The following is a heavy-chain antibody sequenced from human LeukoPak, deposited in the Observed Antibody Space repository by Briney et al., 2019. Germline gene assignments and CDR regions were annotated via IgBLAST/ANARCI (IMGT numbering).Heavy chain of an antibody. D-gene: IGHD2-15*01. Sequence: PGGSLRLSCAASGFTFSSYAMSWVRQAPGKGLEWVSAISGSGGSTYYADSVKGRFTISRDNAKNTLYLQMNSLRAEDTAVYYCARDHLSETYCSGGSCYSGGHWFDPWGQGTLVTVSS. CDR1: GFTFSSYA. J-gene: IGHJ5*02. V-gene: IGHV3-23*01. CDR3: ARDHLSETYCSGGSCYSGGHWFDP. CDR2: ISGSGGST.